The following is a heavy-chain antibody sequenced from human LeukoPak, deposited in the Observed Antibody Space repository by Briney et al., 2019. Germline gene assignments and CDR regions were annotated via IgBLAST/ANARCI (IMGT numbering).Heavy chain of an antibody. V-gene: IGHV3-7*01. CDR1: GFTFTSNW. J-gene: IGHJ4*02. Sequence: GGSLRLSCAATGFTFTSNWMNWVRQTPGRGLEWVAYINTDGTETNYVDSVKGRFTISRDNAKNALCLQMNSLRAEDTAVYYCARDSLWMEDRFDYWGQGTLVTVSS. D-gene: IGHD2-21*01. CDR2: INTDGTET. CDR3: ARDSLWMEDRFDY.